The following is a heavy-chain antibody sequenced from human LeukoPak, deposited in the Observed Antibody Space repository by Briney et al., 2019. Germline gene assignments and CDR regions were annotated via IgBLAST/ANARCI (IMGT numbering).Heavy chain of an antibody. Sequence: PGGSLRLSCAASGFTFGSYSMTSVRQAPGKGLGWVSSISSSSSYINYADSVKGQFTISRDNAKNSLYLQMNSLRAEDTAVYYCARDIDSIAAAGTGEAFDIWGQGTMVTVSS. V-gene: IGHV3-21*01. J-gene: IGHJ3*02. CDR3: ARDIDSIAAAGTGEAFDI. CDR1: GFTFGSYS. D-gene: IGHD6-13*01. CDR2: ISSSSSYI.